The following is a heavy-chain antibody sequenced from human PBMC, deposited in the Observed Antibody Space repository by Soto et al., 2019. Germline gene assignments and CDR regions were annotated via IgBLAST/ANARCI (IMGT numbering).Heavy chain of an antibody. J-gene: IGHJ4*02. Sequence: QVHLVQSGAEVKKPGASVKVSCQGSGYAFTTYGITWVRQAPGQGLEWMGWISAHNGNTNYAQKLQGRVTVTRDTSTSTAYMELRSLRDEDTSVYYCARGGYGDYWGQGALVTVSS. D-gene: IGHD1-1*01. CDR1: GYAFTTYG. CDR3: ARGGYGDY. CDR2: ISAHNGNT. V-gene: IGHV1-18*01.